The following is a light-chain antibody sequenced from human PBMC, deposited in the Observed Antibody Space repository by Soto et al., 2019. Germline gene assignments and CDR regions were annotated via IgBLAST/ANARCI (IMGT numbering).Light chain of an antibody. Sequence: AIQMTQSPSSLSASVGDRVTITCRASQGIRNDLGWFQQKPGKAPKLLIYAASSLQSGVPSRFSGSGSGTDFTLTISSLQSEDCAMWPITFGGGTKVDIK. CDR3: T. CDR1: QGIRND. CDR2: AAS. J-gene: IGKJ4*01. V-gene: IGKV1-6*01.